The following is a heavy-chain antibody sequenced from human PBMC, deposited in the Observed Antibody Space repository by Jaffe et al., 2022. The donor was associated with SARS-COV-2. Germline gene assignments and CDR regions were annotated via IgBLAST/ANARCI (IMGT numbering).Heavy chain of an antibody. CDR3: ARVHIDDSSGYYEDGDAFDI. V-gene: IGHV4-31*03. Sequence: QVQLQESGPGLVKPSQTLSLTCTVSGGSISSGGYYWSWIRQHPGKGLEWIGYIYYSGSTYYNPSLKSRVTISVDTSKNQFSLKLSSVTAADTAVYYCARVHIDDSSGYYEDGDAFDIWGQGTMVTVSS. D-gene: IGHD3-22*01. J-gene: IGHJ3*02. CDR1: GGSISSGGYY. CDR2: IYYSGST.